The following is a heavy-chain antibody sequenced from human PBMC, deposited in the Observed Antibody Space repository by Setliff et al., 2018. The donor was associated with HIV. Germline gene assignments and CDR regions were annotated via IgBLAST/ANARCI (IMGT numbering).Heavy chain of an antibody. CDR3: ARDTVKATFSDY. Sequence: ASVKVSCKASGYIFTGHYMHWVRQAPGQGLEWMGWINPNSDGTNYAPKFQGRVTMTRDTSIITAYMELSSLTSADTAVYYCARDTVKATFSDYWGQGTLVTVSS. V-gene: IGHV1-2*02. J-gene: IGHJ4*02. D-gene: IGHD4-17*01. CDR2: INPNSDGT. CDR1: GYIFTGHY.